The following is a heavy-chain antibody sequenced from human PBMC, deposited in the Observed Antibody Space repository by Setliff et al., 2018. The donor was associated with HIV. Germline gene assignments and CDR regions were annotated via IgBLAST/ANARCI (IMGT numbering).Heavy chain of an antibody. CDR1: GYSISSGYY. CDR3: ARHRTGILWFGEKNEMDV. CDR2: IFHSAAT. V-gene: IGHV4-38-2*01. Sequence: KTSETLSLTCAVSGYSISSGYYWGWIRQPPGKGLEWIGSIFHSAATNYNPALKSRVTISIDTSKNQFSLKLSSVTAADTAVYYCARHRTGILWFGEKNEMDVWGKGTTVTVSS. D-gene: IGHD3-10*01. J-gene: IGHJ6*04.